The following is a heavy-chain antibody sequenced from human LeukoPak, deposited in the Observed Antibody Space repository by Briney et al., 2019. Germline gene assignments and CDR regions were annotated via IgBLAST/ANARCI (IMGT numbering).Heavy chain of an antibody. J-gene: IGHJ4*02. Sequence: GGSLRLSCAASGFTFSDYYMSWVRQAPGKGLEWVSGISGSGGITYYADSVKGRFTVSRDNSKNTLYLQMNSPRAEDTAVYYCAKDGHSSGWSFDYWGQETLVTVSS. D-gene: IGHD6-19*01. CDR1: GFTFSDYY. CDR3: AKDGHSSGWSFDY. V-gene: IGHV3-23*01. CDR2: ISGSGGIT.